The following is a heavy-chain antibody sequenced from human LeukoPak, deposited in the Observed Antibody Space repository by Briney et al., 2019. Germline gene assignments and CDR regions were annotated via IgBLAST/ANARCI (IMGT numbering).Heavy chain of an antibody. CDR3: ASVCSSTSCYSKGLVDY. Sequence: GGSLRLSCEASGFSFSDYGMHWVRQAPGKGLEWVAFIRYDGSNKYYADSVKGRFTVSRDNSQSTLYLQMNSLRAEDTAVYYCASVCSSTSCYSKGLVDYWGQGTLVTVSS. CDR2: IRYDGSNK. V-gene: IGHV3-30*02. CDR1: GFSFSDYG. D-gene: IGHD2-2*01. J-gene: IGHJ4*02.